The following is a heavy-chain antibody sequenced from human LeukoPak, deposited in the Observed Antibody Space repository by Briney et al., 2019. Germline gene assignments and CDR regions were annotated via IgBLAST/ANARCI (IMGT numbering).Heavy chain of an antibody. CDR1: GFTFSSYG. D-gene: IGHD5-24*01. CDR2: IKQDGSEK. J-gene: IGHJ3*02. V-gene: IGHV3-7*01. Sequence: GGSLRLSCAASGFTFSSYGMHWVRQAPGKGLEWVAGIKQDGSEKYYVDSVKGRFTISRDNSKNSLNLQMNSLRDEETAVYYCARDADLGATITGAFDIWGQGTMVTVSS. CDR3: ARDADLGATITGAFDI.